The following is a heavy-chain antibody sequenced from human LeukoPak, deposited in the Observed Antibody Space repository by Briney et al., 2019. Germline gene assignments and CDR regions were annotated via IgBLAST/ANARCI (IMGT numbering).Heavy chain of an antibody. Sequence: ASVKVSCKASGGTFSSYATSWVRQAPGQGLEWMGRIIPILGIANYAQKFQGRVTITADKSTSTAYMELSSLRSEDTAVYYCARARIVGATYYYYGMDVWGQGTTVTVSS. V-gene: IGHV1-69*04. J-gene: IGHJ6*02. CDR1: GGTFSSYA. CDR2: IIPILGIA. D-gene: IGHD1-26*01. CDR3: ARARIVGATYYYYGMDV.